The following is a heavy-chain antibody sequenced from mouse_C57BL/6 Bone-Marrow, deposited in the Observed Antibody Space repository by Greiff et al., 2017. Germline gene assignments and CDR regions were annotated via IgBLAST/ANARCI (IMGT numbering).Heavy chain of an antibody. J-gene: IGHJ3*01. Sequence: EVKLMESGGDLVKPGGSLKLSCAASGFTFSSYGMSWVRQTPDKRLEWVATISSGGSYTYSPDSVKGRFTISRDNAKNTLYLQMSSLKSEDTAMYYCARQGRTGFAYWGQETLVTVSA. CDR3: ARQGRTGFAY. CDR1: GFTFSSYG. CDR2: ISSGGSYT. V-gene: IGHV5-6*01.